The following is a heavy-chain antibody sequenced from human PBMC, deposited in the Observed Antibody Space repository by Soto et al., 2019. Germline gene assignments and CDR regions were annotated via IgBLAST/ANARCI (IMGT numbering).Heavy chain of an antibody. V-gene: IGHV3-74*01. D-gene: IGHD6-13*01. J-gene: IGHJ4*02. Sequence: EVQLVESGGGLVQPGGSLRLSCEASGFTFSSYWMHWVLQAPGKGLVWVSRINSDGSSTTYADSVKGRFTISRDNAKNTVYLQMNSLRAEDTAVYYCASKHSSRAFDYWGQGTLVTVSS. CDR2: INSDGSST. CDR1: GFTFSSYW. CDR3: ASKHSSRAFDY.